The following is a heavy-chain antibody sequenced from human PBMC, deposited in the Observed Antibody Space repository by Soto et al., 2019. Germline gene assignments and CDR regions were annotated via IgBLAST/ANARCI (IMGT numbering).Heavy chain of an antibody. V-gene: IGHV4-31*03. Sequence: PSETLSLTCTVSGGSISSGGYYWSWIRQHPGKGLEWIGYIYYSGSTYYNPSLKSRVTISVDTSKNQFSLKLSSVTAADTAVYYCARVSEAAAGSLVYYYYGMDVWGQGTTVTVSS. CDR2: IYYSGST. CDR3: ARVSEAAAGSLVYYYYGMDV. J-gene: IGHJ6*02. D-gene: IGHD6-13*01. CDR1: GGSISSGGYY.